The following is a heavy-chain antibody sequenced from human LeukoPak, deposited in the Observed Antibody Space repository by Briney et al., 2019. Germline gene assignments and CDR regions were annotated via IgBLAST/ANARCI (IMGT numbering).Heavy chain of an antibody. CDR3: ARHCSSTSCYILGAFDI. CDR1: GGSISSGGYS. J-gene: IGHJ3*02. CDR2: IYHSGST. Sequence: PSQTLSLTCAVSGGSISSGGYSWSWIRQPPGKGLEWIGYIYHSGSTYYNPSLKSRVTISVDRSKNQFSLKLSSVTAADTAVYYCARHCSSTSCYILGAFDIWGQGTVVTVSS. D-gene: IGHD2-2*02. V-gene: IGHV4-30-2*01.